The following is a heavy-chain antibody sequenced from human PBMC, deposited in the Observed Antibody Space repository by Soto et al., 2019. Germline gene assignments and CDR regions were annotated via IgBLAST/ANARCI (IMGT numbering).Heavy chain of an antibody. D-gene: IGHD2-2*01. CDR2: IIPIFGTA. CDR3: AREVEYYYGMDF. CDR1: GGTFSSYA. Sequence: QVQLVQSGAEVKKPGSSVKVSCKASGGTFSSYAISWVRQAPGQGLEWMGGIIPIFGTANYAQKFQGRVTITADEYTSTAYMKLSSLRSEDTDVYYCAREVEYYYGMDFWGQGTTVTVSS. V-gene: IGHV1-69*12. J-gene: IGHJ6*02.